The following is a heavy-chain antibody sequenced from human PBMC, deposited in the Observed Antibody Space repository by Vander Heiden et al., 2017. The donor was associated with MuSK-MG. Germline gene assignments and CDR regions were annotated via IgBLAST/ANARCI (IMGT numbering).Heavy chain of an antibody. CDR3: ARHLEYSSSSSAFDI. CDR1: GYSFTSYW. J-gene: IGHJ3*02. Sequence: EVQLVQSGAEVKKPGESLKISCKGSGYSFTSYWIGWVRQMPGKGLEWMGIIYPGDSDTRYSPSFQGQVTIAADKSISTAYLQWSSLKASDTAMYYRARHLEYSSSSSAFDIWGQGTMVTVSS. V-gene: IGHV5-51*01. CDR2: IYPGDSDT. D-gene: IGHD6-6*01.